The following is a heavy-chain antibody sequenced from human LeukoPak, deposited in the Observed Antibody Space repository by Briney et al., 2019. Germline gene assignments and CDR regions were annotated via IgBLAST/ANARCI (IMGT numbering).Heavy chain of an antibody. Sequence: ASVKVSCKASGYTFTSYGISWVRQAPGQGLEWMGWISAYNGNTNYAQKLQGRVTMTTDTSTSTAYMELRSLRSDDTAVYYCARAVRYSSSWTPPGPNYYYMDVWGKGTTVTVSS. CDR2: ISAYNGNT. CDR3: ARAVRYSSSWTPPGPNYYYMDV. D-gene: IGHD6-13*01. J-gene: IGHJ6*03. V-gene: IGHV1-18*01. CDR1: GYTFTSYG.